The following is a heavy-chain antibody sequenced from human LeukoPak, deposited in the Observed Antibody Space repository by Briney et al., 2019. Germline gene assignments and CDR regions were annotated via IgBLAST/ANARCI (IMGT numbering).Heavy chain of an antibody. J-gene: IGHJ5*02. CDR3: ARSLSSSWYWFDP. CDR1: GYSFTSYW. V-gene: IGHV5-51*01. CDR2: IYPGDSDT. D-gene: IGHD6-13*01. Sequence: GESLQISCKGSGYSFTSYWIGWVRQMPGKGLEWMGIIYPGDSDTRYSPSFQGQVTISADKSISTAYLQWSSLKASDTAMYYCARSLSSSWYWFDPWGQGTLVTVSS.